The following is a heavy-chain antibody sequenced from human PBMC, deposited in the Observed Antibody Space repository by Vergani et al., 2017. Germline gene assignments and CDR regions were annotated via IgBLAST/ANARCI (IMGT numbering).Heavy chain of an antibody. J-gene: IGHJ3*02. V-gene: IGHV4-61*02. CDR2: IYTSGGT. CDR3: AGDDRWGLALDI. CDR1: GGSISSGTYY. Sequence: QVQLQESGPGLVKPSQTLSLTCTVSGGSISSGTYYWSWIRQPAGKGLEWIGRIYTSGGTNYNPSLKSRLTMSVDTSRNQFSLKLNSVAAADTAVYYCAGDDRWGLALDIWGQGTMVTVSP. D-gene: IGHD4-23*01.